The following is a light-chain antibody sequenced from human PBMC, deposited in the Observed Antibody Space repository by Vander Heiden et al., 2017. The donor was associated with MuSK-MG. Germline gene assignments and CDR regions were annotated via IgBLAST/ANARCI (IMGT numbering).Light chain of an antibody. J-gene: IGLJ1*01. CDR1: SPNIGAGYD. CDR3: QSYDSSLRGV. V-gene: IGLV1-40*01. Sequence: QSVLTQPPSVSGAPGPRVTISCTGSSPNIGAGYDVPWYQQLPGTAPKLLIYGNSNRPSGVPDRFSGSKSGTSASLAITGLQAEDEADYSCQSYDSSLRGVFGTGTKVTVL. CDR2: GNS.